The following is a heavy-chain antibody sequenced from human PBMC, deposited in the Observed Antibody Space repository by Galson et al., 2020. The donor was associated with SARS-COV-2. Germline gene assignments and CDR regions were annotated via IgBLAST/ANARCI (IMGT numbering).Heavy chain of an antibody. V-gene: IGHV1-24*01. J-gene: IGHJ4*02. CDR1: GYTLTELS. CDR3: ATSVRYQLLVIWEPFDD. CDR2: FDPEDGET. Sequence: ASVKVSCKVSGYTLTELSMHWVRQAPGKGLEWMGGFDPEDGETIYAQKFQGRVTMTEDTSTDTAYMELSSLRSEDTAVYYCATSVRYQLLVIWEPFDDWGQGTLVTVSS. D-gene: IGHD2-2*01.